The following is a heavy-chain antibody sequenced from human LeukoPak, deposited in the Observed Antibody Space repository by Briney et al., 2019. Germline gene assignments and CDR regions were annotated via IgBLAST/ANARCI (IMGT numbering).Heavy chain of an antibody. CDR1: GFIFSPYE. J-gene: IGHJ3*01. Sequence: GGSLRLSCVGSGFIFSPYEMNWVRQAPGKGLEWVSYISSSGSIMYFADSVKGRFTISRDNAKNSLFLQMNGLRAEDTATYYCASSIHVYSKRGALDLWGQGTMVTVSS. CDR2: ISSSGSIM. V-gene: IGHV3-48*03. CDR3: ASSIHVYSKRGALDL. D-gene: IGHD2-2*02.